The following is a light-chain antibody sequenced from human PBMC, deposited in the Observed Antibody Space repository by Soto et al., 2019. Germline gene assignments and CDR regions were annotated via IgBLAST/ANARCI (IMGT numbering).Light chain of an antibody. J-gene: IGLJ2*01. Sequence: QSVLTQPASVSGSPGQSITISCTGTSSDIGGCNYVSWYQQHPGKAPKLIIYDVTNRPSGVSNRFSGSKSGNTASLTISGLQTEDEADYYCSSCTSSNTHVVFGGGTKVTAL. CDR2: DVT. CDR3: SSCTSSNTHVV. CDR1: SSDIGGCNY. V-gene: IGLV2-14*01.